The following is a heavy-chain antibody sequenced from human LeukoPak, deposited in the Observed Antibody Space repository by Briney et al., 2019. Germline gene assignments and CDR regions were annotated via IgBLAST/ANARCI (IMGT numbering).Heavy chain of an antibody. D-gene: IGHD6-19*01. CDR1: GFTFSSYA. V-gene: IGHV3-30-3*01. J-gene: IGHJ4*02. CDR3: SVAGKGTEYYFDY. CDR2: ISYDGSNK. Sequence: GRSLRLSCAASGFTFSSYAMHWVRQAPGKGLEWVAVISYDGSNKYYADSVKGRLTISRDNSKNTLYLQMNSLRAEDTAVYYCSVAGKGTEYYFDYWGQGTLVTVSS.